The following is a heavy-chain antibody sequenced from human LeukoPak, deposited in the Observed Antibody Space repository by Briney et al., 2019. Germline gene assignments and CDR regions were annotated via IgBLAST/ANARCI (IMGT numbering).Heavy chain of an antibody. CDR1: GGSISSYY. Sequence: SETLSLTCTVSGGSISSYYLSWIRQPPGKGLEWIGYIYYSGSTNYNPSLKRRVTISVDTSENQFSLKLSSVTAADTAVYYCATASGSGWYYFDYWGQGTLVTVSS. V-gene: IGHV4-59*08. CDR2: IYYSGST. D-gene: IGHD6-19*01. J-gene: IGHJ4*02. CDR3: ATASGSGWYYFDY.